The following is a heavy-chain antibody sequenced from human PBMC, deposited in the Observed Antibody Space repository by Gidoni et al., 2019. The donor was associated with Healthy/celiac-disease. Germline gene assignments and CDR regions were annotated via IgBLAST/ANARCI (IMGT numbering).Heavy chain of an antibody. Sequence: QVQLQESGPGLVTPSETLSLTCPVSGGPITSYYWSWIRQPPGKGLEWIGYIYYSGSTNYNPSLKSRVTISVDTSKNQFSLKLSSVTAADTAVYYCARMVRGWPIRRIRFDYWGQGTLVTVSS. CDR2: IYYSGST. V-gene: IGHV4-59*01. CDR3: ARMVRGWPIRRIRFDY. CDR1: GGPITSYY. D-gene: IGHD3-10*01. J-gene: IGHJ4*02.